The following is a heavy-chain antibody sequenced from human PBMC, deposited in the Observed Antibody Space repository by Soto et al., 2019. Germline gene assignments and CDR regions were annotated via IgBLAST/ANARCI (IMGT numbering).Heavy chain of an antibody. Sequence: GGSLRLSCAASGFTFSGSGIHWVRQASGKGLEWVGRIRTKTNNYATAYAASVKGRFTISRDDSKNMAYLQMNSLKTEDTAVYYCTAMAGIDYWGQGTLVTVSS. CDR3: TAMAGIDY. CDR2: IRTKTNNYAT. V-gene: IGHV3-73*01. J-gene: IGHJ4*02. D-gene: IGHD6-19*01. CDR1: GFTFSGSG.